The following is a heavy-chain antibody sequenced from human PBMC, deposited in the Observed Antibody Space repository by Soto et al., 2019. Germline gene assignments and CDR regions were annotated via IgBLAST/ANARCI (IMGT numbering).Heavy chain of an antibody. CDR2: ISFDGRNT. V-gene: IGHV3-30*18. J-gene: IGHJ4*02. CDR3: AKPWGSSGYGFDN. D-gene: IGHD3-22*01. Sequence: QVQLVESGGGVVQPGRSLRLSCAASGFTVSSFAMYWVRQVPGKGLEWVAVISFDGRNTYYGDSVKGRFTISRDHSKNTLYLQMNGLRREDTAVYYCAKPWGSSGYGFDNWGQGTLVTVSS. CDR1: GFTVSSFA.